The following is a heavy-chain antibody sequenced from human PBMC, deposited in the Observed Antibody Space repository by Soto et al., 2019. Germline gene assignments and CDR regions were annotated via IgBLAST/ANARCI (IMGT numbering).Heavy chain of an antibody. CDR2: ITWDGINI. CDR1: GFTFGDYT. D-gene: IGHD2-15*01. J-gene: IGHJ4*02. V-gene: IGHV3-43*01. CDR3: AKDGIAWH. Sequence: EVQLVESGGGVVQPGGSLRLSCTASGFTFGDYTMHWVRQAPGKGLEWVSLITWDGINIEYADSVRGRFTILRDNSKNSLYLQMNGLRHEDTAFYYCAKDGIAWHWGQGTLVTVSS.